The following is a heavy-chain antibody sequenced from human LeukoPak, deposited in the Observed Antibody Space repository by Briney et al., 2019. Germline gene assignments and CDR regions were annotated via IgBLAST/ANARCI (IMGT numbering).Heavy chain of an antibody. CDR2: ISAHNGNT. Sequence: ASVKVSCKAAGYTFTNYGVTWVRQAPGQGLEWVGWISAHNGNTNYVQKLQDRVTMTTDTSTTTAYLELRNLRSDDTAVYYCARDAGPYYYDSKGYFDYWGQGTLVTVSS. CDR3: ARDAGPYYYDSKGYFDY. V-gene: IGHV1-18*04. D-gene: IGHD3-22*01. J-gene: IGHJ4*02. CDR1: GYTFTNYG.